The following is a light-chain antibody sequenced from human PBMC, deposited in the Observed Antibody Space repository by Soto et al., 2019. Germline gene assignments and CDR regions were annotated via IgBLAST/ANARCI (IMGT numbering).Light chain of an antibody. CDR1: SSDVGAYGY. CDR2: EVT. V-gene: IGLV2-14*01. J-gene: IGLJ1*01. Sequence: QSALTQPASVSGSPGQSITISCTGTSSDVGAYGYVSWYQQHPGKAPQLMIYEVTTRPSGISYRFSGSKSGNTASLTISGLQAEDEADYYCSSYSSSSTLYVFGTGTKVTVL. CDR3: SSYSSSSTLYV.